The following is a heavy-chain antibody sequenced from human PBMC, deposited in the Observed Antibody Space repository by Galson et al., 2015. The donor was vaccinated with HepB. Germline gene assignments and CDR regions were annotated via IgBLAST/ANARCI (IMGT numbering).Heavy chain of an antibody. CDR1: RFTFDDYA. V-gene: IGHV3-9*01. Sequence: SLRLPCAGSRFTFDDYAMHWVRQAPGKGLEWVSGISWNSGSIDYADSVKGRFTISRDNAKNSLYLQMNSLRAEDTALYYCAKDIEGRGSWYNGDAFDIWGQGTMVTVSS. CDR3: AKDIEGRGSWYNGDAFDI. CDR2: ISWNSGSI. D-gene: IGHD6-13*01. J-gene: IGHJ3*02.